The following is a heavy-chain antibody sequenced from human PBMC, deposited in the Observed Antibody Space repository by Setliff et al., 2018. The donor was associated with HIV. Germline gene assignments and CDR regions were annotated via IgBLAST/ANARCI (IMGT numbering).Heavy chain of an antibody. V-gene: IGHV1-69*02. CDR1: RSTFNSHT. Sequence: GASVKVSCKASRSTFNSHTINWVRQAPGQGLDWMGRIIPILGVANYAQKFQGRVTITADKSTSTANMELISLRSEATAVYYCARGYGSGTTPSGYWGQGTLVTVSS. D-gene: IGHD3-10*01. J-gene: IGHJ4*02. CDR3: ARGYGSGTTPSGY. CDR2: IIPILGVA.